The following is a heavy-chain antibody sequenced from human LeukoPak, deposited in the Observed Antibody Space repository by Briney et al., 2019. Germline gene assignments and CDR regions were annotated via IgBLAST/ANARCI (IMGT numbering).Heavy chain of an antibody. V-gene: IGHV4-61*02. CDR1: GGSISSGSYY. CDR3: ARGEPRYQYAMDV. D-gene: IGHD2-2*01. J-gene: IGHJ6*02. Sequence: SQTLFFTCTVSGGSISSGSYYWSWIRQPAGKGLEWIGRKYISGTTNYNPTLKSRVTISVDTSKNQFSLKVSSVTAADTAVYYCARGEPRYQYAMDVWGQGTTVTVSS. CDR2: KYISGTT.